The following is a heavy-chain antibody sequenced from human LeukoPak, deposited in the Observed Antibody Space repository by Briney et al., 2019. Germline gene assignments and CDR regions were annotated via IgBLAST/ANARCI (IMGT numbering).Heavy chain of an antibody. J-gene: IGHJ4*02. V-gene: IGHV3-30*02. D-gene: IGHD4-11*01. CDR3: ANTPSYSPFV. Sequence: PGGSLRLSCAASGFTFSSYGMHWVRQAPGKGLEWVAFIRYDGSNKYYADSVKGRFTISRDNSKNTLYLQMNSLRAEDTAVYYCANTPSYSPFVWGQGTLVTVSS. CDR2: IRYDGSNK. CDR1: GFTFSSYG.